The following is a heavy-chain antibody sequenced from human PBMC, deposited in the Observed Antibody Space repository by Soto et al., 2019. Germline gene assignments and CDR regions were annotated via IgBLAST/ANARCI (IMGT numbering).Heavy chain of an antibody. CDR2: ISSSSSTI. V-gene: IGHV3-48*01. D-gene: IGHD3-3*01. CDR1: GFTFSGYS. Sequence: GGSLRLSCAASGFTFSGYSMNWVRQPPGKGLEWISYISSSSSTIYYADSVKGRFTISRDNAKNSLYLQMNSLRAEDTAVYYCARDSLKALQYLERSYWYFDLWGRGTLVTVSS. J-gene: IGHJ2*01. CDR3: ARDSLKALQYLERSYWYFDL.